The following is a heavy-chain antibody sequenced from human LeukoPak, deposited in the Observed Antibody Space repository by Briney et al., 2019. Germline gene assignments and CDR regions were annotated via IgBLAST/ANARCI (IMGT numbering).Heavy chain of an antibody. CDR3: ARGSSGHPRYFDY. CDR2: ISAHNGNA. V-gene: IGHV1-18*01. Sequence: ASVKVSCKTSGYTFTSYGINWVRQAPGQGLEWMGRISAHNGNANYAQKFQGRVTMTTDTLATTAYMELRSLRSDDTAVYYCARGSSGHPRYFDYWGQGTLVTVSS. CDR1: GYTFTSYG. J-gene: IGHJ4*02. D-gene: IGHD3-22*01.